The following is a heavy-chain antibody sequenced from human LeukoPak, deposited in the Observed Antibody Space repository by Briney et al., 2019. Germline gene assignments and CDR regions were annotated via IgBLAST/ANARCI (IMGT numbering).Heavy chain of an antibody. V-gene: IGHV3-23*01. CDR3: AKVPRRDFWIGYYSDY. D-gene: IGHD3-3*01. Sequence: GGSLRLSCAASGFTFSSYAMSWVRQAPGKGLEWVSAISGSGGSTYYADTVKGRFTITRDNSKNTLYLQMNSLRAEDTAVYYCAKVPRRDFWIGYYSDYWGQGTLVTVSS. CDR1: GFTFSSYA. J-gene: IGHJ4*02. CDR2: ISGSGGST.